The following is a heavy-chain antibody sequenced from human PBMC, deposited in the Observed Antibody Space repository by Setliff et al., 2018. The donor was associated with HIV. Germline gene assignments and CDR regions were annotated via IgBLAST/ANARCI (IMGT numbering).Heavy chain of an antibody. D-gene: IGHD5-12*01. CDR1: GYTFNNYG. CDR3: ARGKTWLRFLDY. CDR2: INTHSGCT. J-gene: IGHJ4*02. Sequence: ASVKVSCKASGYTFNNYGISWVRQAPGQGLEWMGWINTHSGCTNYAQNVQGRVTVTMDTSTSTAYMELRSLKSDDTAVYYCARGKTWLRFLDYWGQGTLVTVSS. V-gene: IGHV1-18*01.